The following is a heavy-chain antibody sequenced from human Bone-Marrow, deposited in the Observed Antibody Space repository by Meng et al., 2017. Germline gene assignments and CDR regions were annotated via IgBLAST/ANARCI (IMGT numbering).Heavy chain of an antibody. CDR3: AAFYYGSENPSV. D-gene: IGHD3-10*01. CDR2: ISYDGSNK. J-gene: IGHJ6*02. CDR1: GFTFSSYA. Sequence: GESLKISCAASGFTFSSYAMHWVRQAPGKGLEWVAVISYDGSNKYYADSVKGRFTISRDNAENSLYLQMNSLRAEDTAVYYCAAFYYGSENPSVWGPGTTVTVSS. V-gene: IGHV3-30*07.